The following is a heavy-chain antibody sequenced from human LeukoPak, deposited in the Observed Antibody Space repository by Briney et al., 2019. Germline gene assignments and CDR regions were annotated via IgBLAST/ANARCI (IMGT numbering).Heavy chain of an antibody. CDR2: ISSSSSTI. CDR1: GFTFSSYS. D-gene: IGHD3-10*01. CDR3: ARLWFGELLHFDY. V-gene: IGHV3-48*01. Sequence: GGSLRLSCAASGFTFSSYSMNWVRQAPGKGLEWVSYISSSSSTIYYADSVKGRFTISRDNAKNSLYLQMNSLRAEDTAVYYCARLWFGELLHFDYWGQGTLVTVSS. J-gene: IGHJ4*02.